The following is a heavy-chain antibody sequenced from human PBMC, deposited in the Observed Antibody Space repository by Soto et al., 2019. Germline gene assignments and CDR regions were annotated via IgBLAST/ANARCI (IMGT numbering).Heavy chain of an antibody. CDR3: ARDFATHCSGSTCYPYAY. V-gene: IGHV3-21*04. CDR2: ISSRSDI. CDR1: GFTFSTYS. Sequence: PGGSLRLSCVGSGFTFSTYSINWVRQAPGKGLEWASSISSRSDIYYADSVKGRFTISRDNAKNSVSLQMNSLRAEDTAVYYCARDFATHCSGSTCYPYAYWGQGALVTVSS. D-gene: IGHD2-15*01. J-gene: IGHJ4*02.